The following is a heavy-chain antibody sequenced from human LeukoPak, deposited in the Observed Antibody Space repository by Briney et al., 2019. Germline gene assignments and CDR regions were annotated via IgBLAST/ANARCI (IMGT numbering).Heavy chain of an antibody. D-gene: IGHD6-6*01. V-gene: IGHV4-61*02. CDR3: ARDSGIAARRRD. J-gene: IGHJ4*02. CDR2: IYTSGST. CDR1: GGSISSGSYY. Sequence: SETLSLTCTVSGGSISSGSYYWSWIRQPAGKGLEWIGRIYTSGSTNYNPSLKSRVTITVDTSKNQFSLKLSSVTAADTAVYYCARDSGIAARRRDWGQGTLVPVSS.